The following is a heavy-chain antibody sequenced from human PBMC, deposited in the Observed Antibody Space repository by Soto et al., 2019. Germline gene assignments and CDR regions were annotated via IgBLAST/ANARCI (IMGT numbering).Heavy chain of an antibody. D-gene: IGHD1-26*01. CDR2: IYTSGST. CDR1: GGSISSYY. V-gene: IGHV4-4*07. J-gene: IGHJ4*02. CDR3: ARRSMYSGSRTYYFDY. Sequence: SETLSLTCTVSGGSISSYYWSWIRQPAGKGLEWIGRIYTSGSTYYNPSLKSRVTISVDTSKNQFSLKLSSVTAADTAVYYCARRSMYSGSRTYYFDYWGQGTLVTVSS.